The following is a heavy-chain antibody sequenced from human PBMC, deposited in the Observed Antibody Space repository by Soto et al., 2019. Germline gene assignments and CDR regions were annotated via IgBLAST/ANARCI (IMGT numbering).Heavy chain of an antibody. CDR3: ARVSRQVTIFVVVISRYYYYGMDV. Sequence: PSETLSLTCAVYGGSFSGYYWSWIRQPPGKGLEWIGEINHSGSTNYNPSLKSRVTISVDTSKNQFSLKLSSVTAADTAVYYCARVSRQVTIFVVVISRYYYYGMDVWGQGTTVTVSS. CDR1: GGSFSGYY. CDR2: INHSGST. V-gene: IGHV4-34*01. D-gene: IGHD3-3*01. J-gene: IGHJ6*02.